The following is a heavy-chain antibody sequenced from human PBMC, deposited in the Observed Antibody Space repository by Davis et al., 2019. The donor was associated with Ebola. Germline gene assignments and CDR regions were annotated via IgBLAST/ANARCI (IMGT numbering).Heavy chain of an antibody. D-gene: IGHD5-18*01. V-gene: IGHV4-34*01. Sequence: SETLSLTCAVYGGSFSGYYWTWIRQPPGKGLGWIGESNHFGSTNYNPSLKSRVTISLDTSKNQFSLKLSSVTAADTAVYCCARSPTPQLWFLFDFWGQGTLVTVSS. CDR2: SNHFGST. CDR1: GGSFSGYY. CDR3: ARSPTPQLWFLFDF. J-gene: IGHJ4*02.